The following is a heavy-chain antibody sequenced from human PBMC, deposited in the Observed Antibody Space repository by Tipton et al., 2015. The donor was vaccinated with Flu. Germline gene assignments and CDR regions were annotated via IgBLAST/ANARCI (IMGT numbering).Heavy chain of an antibody. CDR2: IYYSGST. CDR1: GGSISSYY. D-gene: IGHD4-17*01. CDR3: ARRKHDYGIDY. J-gene: IGHJ4*02. Sequence: TLSLTCTVSGGSISSYYWSWIRQPPGKGLEWIGYIYYSGSTNYNPSLKSRVTISVDTSKNQFSLKLSSVTAADTAVYYCARRKHDYGIDYRGQGTLVTVSS. V-gene: IGHV4-59*01.